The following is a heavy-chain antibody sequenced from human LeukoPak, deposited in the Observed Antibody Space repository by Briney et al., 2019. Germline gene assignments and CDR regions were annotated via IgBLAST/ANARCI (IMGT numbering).Heavy chain of an antibody. CDR1: GYSISTSYY. Sequence: SETLSVTCAVSGYSISTSYYWGWIRQPPGKGLEWIGTVHHSGYTYSNPSLKSRVTISLDTSKNQFSPQLSSVTAADTALYYCVRASNSGYYYFDYWGQGTLVTVSS. J-gene: IGHJ4*02. D-gene: IGHD3-22*01. CDR2: VHHSGYT. V-gene: IGHV4-38-2*01. CDR3: VRASNSGYYYFDY.